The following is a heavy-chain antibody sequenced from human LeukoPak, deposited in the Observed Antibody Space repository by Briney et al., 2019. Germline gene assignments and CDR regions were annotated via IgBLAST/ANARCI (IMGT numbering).Heavy chain of an antibody. Sequence: KPSQTLSLTCTVSGGSISSGGYYWTWIRQHPGKGLEWIGYVYYSGSTYYNPSLKSRVTISVDTSENRFSLKLSSVTAADTAVYYCARHSPRAYYYGNRDDNFDIWGQGTMVTVSS. D-gene: IGHD3-10*01. CDR3: ARHSPRAYYYGNRDDNFDI. CDR1: GGSISSGGYY. J-gene: IGHJ3*02. CDR2: VYYSGST. V-gene: IGHV4-31*03.